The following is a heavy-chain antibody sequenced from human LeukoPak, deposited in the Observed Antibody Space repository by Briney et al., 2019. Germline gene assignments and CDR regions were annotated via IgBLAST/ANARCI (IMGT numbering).Heavy chain of an antibody. Sequence: SETLSLTCTVSGGSISSSSYYWGWIRQPPGKGLEWIGSIYYSGSTYCNPSLKSRVTISVDTSKNQFSLKLSSVTAADTAVYYCARIVSGSGSYYRNYFDYWGQGTLVTVSS. J-gene: IGHJ4*02. CDR3: ARIVSGSGSYYRNYFDY. D-gene: IGHD3-10*01. CDR2: IYYSGST. CDR1: GGSISSSSYY. V-gene: IGHV4-39*07.